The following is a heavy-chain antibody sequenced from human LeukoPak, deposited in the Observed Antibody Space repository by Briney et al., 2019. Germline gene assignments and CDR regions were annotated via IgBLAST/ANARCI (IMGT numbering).Heavy chain of an antibody. CDR3: AQWSRYFDY. V-gene: IGHV3-11*01. J-gene: IGHJ4*02. D-gene: IGHD1-26*01. CDR2: ISSSGSTI. Sequence: CISSSGSTIYYADSVKGRFTISRDNSKNTLYLQMSSLRAEDTALYFCAQWSRYFDYWGQGTLVTVSS.